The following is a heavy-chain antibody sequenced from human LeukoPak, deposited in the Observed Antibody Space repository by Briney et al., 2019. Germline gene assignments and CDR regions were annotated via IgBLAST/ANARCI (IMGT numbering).Heavy chain of an antibody. CDR2: LWSDASNT. CDR3: AREDWGTTGHSFGY. D-gene: IGHD7-27*01. V-gene: IGHV3-33*01. J-gene: IGHJ4*02. Sequence: GGSLRLSCVAPGFRLTNHGMHSVRQAPGKGLELVAVLWSDASNTYYADSVKGRFTISRDLSKNTLYLQMTSLRVEDTAVYYCAREDWGTTGHSFGYWGQGTLVTVSS. CDR1: GFRLTNHG.